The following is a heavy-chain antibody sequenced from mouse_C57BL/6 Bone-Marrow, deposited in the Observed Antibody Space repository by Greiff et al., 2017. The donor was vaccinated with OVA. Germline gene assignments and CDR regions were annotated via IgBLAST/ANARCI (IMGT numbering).Heavy chain of an antibody. Sequence: QVTLKVCGPGILQPSQTLSLTCSFSGFSLSTFGMGVGWNRQPSGQGREWLAHIWWDDDKYYNPALESRLTISKDTSKNQVFLRIANVDTADTATYYCARGGDGPFDYWGQGTTLTVSS. V-gene: IGHV8-8*01. J-gene: IGHJ2*01. CDR2: IWWDDDK. CDR3: ARGGDGPFDY. CDR1: GFSLSTFGMG. D-gene: IGHD1-2*01.